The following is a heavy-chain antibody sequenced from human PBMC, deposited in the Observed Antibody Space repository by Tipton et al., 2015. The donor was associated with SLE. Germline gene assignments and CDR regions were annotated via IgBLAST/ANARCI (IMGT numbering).Heavy chain of an antibody. V-gene: IGHV4-61*02. Sequence: TLSLTCAVSGYSISSGSFCSWIRQPAGKGLEWIGRIYSGRTTNYNPSLNSRVTMSLDTSKNQFSLRLSSVTAADTAVYYCANLKYSGTWRFDYWGQGALVSVSS. D-gene: IGHD6-13*01. J-gene: IGHJ4*02. CDR1: GYSISSGSF. CDR2: IYSGRTT. CDR3: ANLKYSGTWRFDY.